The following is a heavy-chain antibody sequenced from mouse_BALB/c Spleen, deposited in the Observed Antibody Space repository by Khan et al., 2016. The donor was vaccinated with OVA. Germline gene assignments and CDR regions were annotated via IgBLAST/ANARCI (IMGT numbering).Heavy chain of an antibody. D-gene: IGHD3-2*01. CDR1: GYIFTSYW. CDR2: IYPGTDNT. Sequence: QVQLKQSGAELVRPWASVKLSCKTSGYIFTSYWIHWVKQRSGQGLVWMARIYPGTDNTYYNEKLKDKATLTADKSSSTFYMQLSCLKSEETDVYFCARGETLYNIDHWGQGTTLTVSS. J-gene: IGHJ2*01. V-gene: IGHV1-76*01. CDR3: ARGETLYNIDH.